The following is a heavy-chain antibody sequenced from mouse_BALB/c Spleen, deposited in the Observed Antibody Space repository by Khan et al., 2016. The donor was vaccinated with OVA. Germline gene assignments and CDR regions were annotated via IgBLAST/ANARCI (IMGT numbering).Heavy chain of an antibody. CDR2: INPNNGGT. CDR1: GYTFSSYY. CDR3: TRSGYGSFAY. J-gene: IGHJ3*01. Sequence: VQLQQSGAELVKPGASVKLSCKASGYTFSSYYMYWVKQRPGQGLEWIGEINPNNGGTNFNEKFKSKAALTVEQSSTTAYMQLSSLTSEDSAVYYCTRSGYGSFAYWGQGTLVTVSA. V-gene: IGHV1S81*02. D-gene: IGHD2-2*01.